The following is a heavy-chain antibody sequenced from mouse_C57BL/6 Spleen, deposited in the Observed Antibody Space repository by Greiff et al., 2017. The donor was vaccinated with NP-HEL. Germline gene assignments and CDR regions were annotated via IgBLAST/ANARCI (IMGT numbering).Heavy chain of an antibody. V-gene: IGHV1-52*01. CDR3: ARGDYGSPYYFDY. D-gene: IGHD1-1*01. CDR1: GYTFTSYW. J-gene: IGHJ2*01. CDR2: IDPSDSET. Sequence: VQLQQPGAELVRPGSSVKLSCKASGYTFTSYWMHWVKQRPIQGLEWIGNIDPSDSETHYNQKFKDKATLTVDKSSSTAYMELSSLTSEDSAVYYCARGDYGSPYYFDYWGQGTTLTVSS.